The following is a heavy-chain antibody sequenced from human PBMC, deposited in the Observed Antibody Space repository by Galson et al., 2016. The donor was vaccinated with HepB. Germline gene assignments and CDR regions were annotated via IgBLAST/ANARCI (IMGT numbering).Heavy chain of an antibody. CDR1: GFTFNNYA. CDR3: AKADRRSYPRYFDS. J-gene: IGHJ4*02. CDR2: FSGLIGTT. V-gene: IGHV3-23*01. Sequence: SLRLSCAASGFTFNNYAMSWVRQAPGKGLEWVSSFSGLIGTTYYADSVRGRFTISRDNSKNTLFLQMNSLRVEDTALYCCAKADRRSYPRYFDSWGQGTLVTVSS.